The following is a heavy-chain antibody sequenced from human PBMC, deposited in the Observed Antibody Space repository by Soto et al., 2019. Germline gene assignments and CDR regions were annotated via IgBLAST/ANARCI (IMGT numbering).Heavy chain of an antibody. CDR1: GGSVSSGDYS. D-gene: IGHD1-26*01. CDR2: IYHSGST. Sequence: QLQLQESGSGLVKPSQTLSLTCAVSGGSVSSGDYSWSWIRQPPGKGLEWIGYIYHSGSTYYNPSLKSRVTISVDTSKNQFSLKLSSVTAADTAVYYCARHVGATVSYDYWGQGTLVTVSS. V-gene: IGHV4-30-2*03. J-gene: IGHJ4*02. CDR3: ARHVGATVSYDY.